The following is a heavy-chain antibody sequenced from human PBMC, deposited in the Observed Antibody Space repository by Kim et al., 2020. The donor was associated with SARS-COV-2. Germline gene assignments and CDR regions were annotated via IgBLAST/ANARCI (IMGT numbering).Heavy chain of an antibody. V-gene: IGHV3-21*01. D-gene: IGHD3-9*01. Sequence: GGSLRISCEISGFTFNRHDMKWVRQAPGKGLEWISSISSGGNNIYYADLVKGRFTISRDNARNSMFLQMNNLRAEDTAVYYCVRDPYYEDLTGYVAGMDVWGQGTTVTVSS. CDR3: VRDPYYEDLTGYVAGMDV. CDR1: GFTFNRHD. CDR2: ISSGGNNI. J-gene: IGHJ6*02.